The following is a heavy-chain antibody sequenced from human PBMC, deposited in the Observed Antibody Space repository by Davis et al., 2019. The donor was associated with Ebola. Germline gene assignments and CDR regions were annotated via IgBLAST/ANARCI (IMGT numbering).Heavy chain of an antibody. V-gene: IGHV4-59*01. CDR3: ARGLRDYVWGSYRVDY. CDR2: IYYSGST. CDR1: GGSISSYY. Sequence: PSETLSLTCTVSGGSISSYYWSWIRQPPGKGLEWIGYIYYSGSTNYNPSLKSRVTISVDTSKNQFSLKLSSVTAADTAVYYCARGLRDYVWGSYRVDYWGQGTLVTVSS. J-gene: IGHJ4*02. D-gene: IGHD3-16*02.